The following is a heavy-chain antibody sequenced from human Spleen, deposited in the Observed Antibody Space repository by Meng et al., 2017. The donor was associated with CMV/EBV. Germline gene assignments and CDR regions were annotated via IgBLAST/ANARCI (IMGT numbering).Heavy chain of an antibody. CDR1: GFIFNGYG. Sequence: GESLKISCAASGFIFNGYGMHWVRQAPGKGLEWVAYIQNDASNTRYADSVKGRFTISRDNSKNTLYLQMSTLRVEDTGVYYCAKDFWSAYCWGQGTLVIVSS. CDR2: IQNDASNT. V-gene: IGHV3-30*02. J-gene: IGHJ4*02. CDR3: AKDFWSAYC. D-gene: IGHD3-3*01.